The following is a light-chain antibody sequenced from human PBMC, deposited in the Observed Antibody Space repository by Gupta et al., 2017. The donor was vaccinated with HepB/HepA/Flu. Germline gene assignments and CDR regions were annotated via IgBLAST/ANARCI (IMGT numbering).Light chain of an antibody. J-gene: IGLJ2*01. Sequence: QSVLTQPPPVSAAPGQMVTISCSANSSNIGNNYVSWYQHLPGTAPKLLIYKSNMRPSGIPDRFSGSQYGKSANLSITGLPTGDEADYYCGTWDNSLNAGVLGGGTRLTVL. CDR3: GTWDNSLNAGV. CDR1: SSNIGNNY. CDR2: KSN. V-gene: IGLV1-51*02.